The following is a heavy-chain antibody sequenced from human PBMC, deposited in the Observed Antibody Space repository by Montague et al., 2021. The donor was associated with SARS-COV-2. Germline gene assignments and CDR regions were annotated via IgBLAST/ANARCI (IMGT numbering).Heavy chain of an antibody. V-gene: IGHV4-59*01. CDR3: ARGATRTFDY. J-gene: IGHJ4*02. CDR1: GESMTYFY. Sequence: SETLSLTCAVSGESMTYFYWSWIRQPPEKGLEWIGYIFYRGTTKYNPSLESRVTITVDTSKDQFYLKLNSVTAADTAVYYCARGATRTFDYWGQGTRVTVSS. D-gene: IGHD1-1*01. CDR2: IFYRGTT.